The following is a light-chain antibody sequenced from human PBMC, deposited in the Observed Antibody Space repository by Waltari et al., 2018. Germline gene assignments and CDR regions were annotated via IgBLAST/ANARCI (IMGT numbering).Light chain of an antibody. V-gene: IGKV1-9*01. Sequence: TQLTQSPSSLAASVGDRVTISCRTSQVILGYLSWYQQKPGKAPKLLIYAASTLPSGVPSRFSGSGFGMEFNITISNLQPEDFATYYCQQLKSYPITFGGGTKVEIK. CDR3: QQLKSYPIT. CDR1: QVILGY. CDR2: AAS. J-gene: IGKJ4*01.